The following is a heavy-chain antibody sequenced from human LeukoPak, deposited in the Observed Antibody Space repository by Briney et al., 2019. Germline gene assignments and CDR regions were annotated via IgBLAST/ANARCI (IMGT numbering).Heavy chain of an antibody. CDR2: IYYSGST. J-gene: IGHJ3*02. Sequence: SETLSLTCTVSGGSISSYYWSWIRQPPGKGPEWIGYIYYSGSTNYNPSLKSRVTISVDTSKNQFSLKLSSVTAADTAVYYCARITAGTGAFDIWGQGTMVTVSS. V-gene: IGHV4-59*01. CDR3: ARITAGTGAFDI. CDR1: GGSISSYY. D-gene: IGHD6-19*01.